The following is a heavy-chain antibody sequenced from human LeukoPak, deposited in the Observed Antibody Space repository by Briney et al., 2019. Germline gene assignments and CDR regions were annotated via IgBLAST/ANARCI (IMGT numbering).Heavy chain of an antibody. CDR3: ARSRGLYYYYYMDV. D-gene: IGHD3-10*01. Sequence: SETLSLTCTVSGGSISSYYWSWIRQPAGKGLEWIGRIYTSGSTDYNPSLKSRVTMSVDTSKNQFSLKLSSVTAADTAVYYCARSRGLYYYYYMDVWGKGTTDTVSS. V-gene: IGHV4-4*07. CDR2: IYTSGST. J-gene: IGHJ6*03. CDR1: GGSISSYY.